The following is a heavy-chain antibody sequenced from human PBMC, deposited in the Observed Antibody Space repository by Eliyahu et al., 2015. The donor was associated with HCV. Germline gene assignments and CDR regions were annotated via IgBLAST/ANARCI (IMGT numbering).Heavy chain of an antibody. V-gene: IGHV3-23*01. J-gene: IGHJ4*02. CDR3: AKDPKTTVIYYFDY. CDR2: ISGSGDNT. CDR1: GFTFGSFA. Sequence: EVQLLESGGGLVEPGGSLRLSCAASGFTFGSFAMSWVRQAPGKGLEWVSSISGSGDNTYYADSVKGRFTISRDNSKNTLYSANKTPKAADTPIHFCAKDPKTTVIYYFDYWGQGSLVTVSS. D-gene: IGHD4-17*01.